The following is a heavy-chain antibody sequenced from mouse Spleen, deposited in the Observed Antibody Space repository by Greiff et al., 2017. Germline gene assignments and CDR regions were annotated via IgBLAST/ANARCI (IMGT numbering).Heavy chain of an antibody. Sequence: EVKLVESGGGLVKPGGSLKLSCAASGFTFSDYGMHWVRQAPEKGLEWVAYISSGSSTIYYADTVKGRFTISRDNAKNTLFLQMTSLRSEDTAMYYCARTGTRTEWYFDVWGTGTTVTVSS. V-gene: IGHV5-17*01. CDR1: GFTFSDYG. CDR2: ISSGSSTI. D-gene: IGHD4-1*01. CDR3: ARTGTRTEWYFDV. J-gene: IGHJ1*03.